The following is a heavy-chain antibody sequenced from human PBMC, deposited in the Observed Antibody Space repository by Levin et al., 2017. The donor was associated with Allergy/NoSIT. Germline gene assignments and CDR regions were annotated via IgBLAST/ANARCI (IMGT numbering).Heavy chain of an antibody. Sequence: GESLKISCAASGFTLSNYWMEWVRQAPGKGLVWVSRINSDGSSTSYADSVKGRFTISRDNAKNTLYLQMNSLRAEDTAVYYCGRGVYAFDIWGQGTMVTVSS. J-gene: IGHJ3*02. CDR3: GRGVYAFDI. CDR1: GFTLSNYW. V-gene: IGHV3-74*01. CDR2: INSDGSST.